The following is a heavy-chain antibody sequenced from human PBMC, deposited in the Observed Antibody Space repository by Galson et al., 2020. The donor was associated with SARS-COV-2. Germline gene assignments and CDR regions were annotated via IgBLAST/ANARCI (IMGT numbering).Heavy chain of an antibody. CDR3: ATAPGIAAAGTFGWFGP. J-gene: IGHJ5*02. D-gene: IGHD6-13*01. Sequence: ASVKVSCQVSGYTLTELSMHWVRQAPGKGLEWMGGFDPEDGETIYAQKFQGRVTMTEDTSTDTAYMELSSLRSEDTAVYYCATAPGIAAAGTFGWFGPWGQGTLVTVSS. CDR1: GYTLTELS. CDR2: FDPEDGET. V-gene: IGHV1-24*01.